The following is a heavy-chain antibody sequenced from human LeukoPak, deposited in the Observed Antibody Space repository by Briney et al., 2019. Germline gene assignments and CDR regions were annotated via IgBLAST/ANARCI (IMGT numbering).Heavy chain of an antibody. CDR1: GGSFSGYY. V-gene: IGHV4-34*01. CDR2: INHSGST. J-gene: IGHJ4*02. D-gene: IGHD6-19*01. CDR3: ARERWLVRVTFAY. Sequence: SETLSLTCAVYGGSFSGYYWSWIRQPPGKGLEWIGEINHSGSTNYNPSLKSRVTISVDTSKNQFSLKLSSVTAADTAVYYCARERWLVRVTFAYWGQGTLVTVSS.